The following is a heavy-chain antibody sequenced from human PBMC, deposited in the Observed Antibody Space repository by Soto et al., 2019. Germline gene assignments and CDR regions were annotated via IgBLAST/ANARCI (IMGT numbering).Heavy chain of an antibody. CDR3: ARDDDYEANALDF. CDR1: GFTFSSYA. CDR2: ISYDGSNK. D-gene: IGHD4-17*01. Sequence: LRLSCAASGFTFSSYAMHWVRQAPGKGLEWVAVISYDGSNKYYADSVKGRFTISRDNSKNTLYLQMNSLTAEDTAVYYCARDDDYEANALDFWGQGTMVTVSS. V-gene: IGHV3-30-3*01. J-gene: IGHJ4*02.